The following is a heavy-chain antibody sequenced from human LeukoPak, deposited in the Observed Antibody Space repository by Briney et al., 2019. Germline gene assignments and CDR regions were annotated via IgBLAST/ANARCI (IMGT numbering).Heavy chain of an antibody. J-gene: IGHJ4*02. CDR2: IFRGGST. CDR3: ARYDSRGSGSTQLEY. V-gene: IGHV4-38-2*01. CDR1: GYSISIAYY. D-gene: IGHD3-3*01. Sequence: AETLSLTCAVSGYSISIAYYWGWIRQPPGKGLEWIGRIFRGGSTSYNPSLMSLLTMSMDTSKNQFSLQLTSVTAADTAVYYCARYDSRGSGSTQLEYWGQGILVTISS.